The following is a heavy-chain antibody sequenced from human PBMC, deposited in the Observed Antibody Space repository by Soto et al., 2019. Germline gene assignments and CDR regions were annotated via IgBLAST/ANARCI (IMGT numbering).Heavy chain of an antibody. Sequence: PSETLSLTCTVSGGSISSGGYYWSWIRQHPGKGLEWIGYIYYSGSTYYNPSLKSRVTISVDTSKNQFSLKLSSVTAADTAVYYCAGLYSGYDDAFDIWGQGTMVTVSS. D-gene: IGHD5-12*01. CDR3: AGLYSGYDDAFDI. CDR1: GGSISSGGYY. V-gene: IGHV4-31*03. J-gene: IGHJ3*02. CDR2: IYYSGST.